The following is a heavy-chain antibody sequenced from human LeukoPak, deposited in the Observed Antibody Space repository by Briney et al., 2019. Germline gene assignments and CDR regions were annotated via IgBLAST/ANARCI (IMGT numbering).Heavy chain of an antibody. Sequence: GGSLRLSCAGSGFSFNTYSMSWVRQAPGKGLEWVSAISGSGGSTYYADSVKGRLTISRDNSKNTLYLQMNSLRAEDTAVYYCAKAQGNPRSFDIWGQGTMVTVSS. CDR1: GFSFNTYS. J-gene: IGHJ3*02. CDR2: ISGSGGST. V-gene: IGHV3-23*01. CDR3: AKAQGNPRSFDI.